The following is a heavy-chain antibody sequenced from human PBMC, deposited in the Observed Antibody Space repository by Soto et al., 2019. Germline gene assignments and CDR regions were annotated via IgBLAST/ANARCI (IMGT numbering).Heavy chain of an antibody. J-gene: IGHJ6*02. V-gene: IGHV3-30*18. CDR3: AKARGANNWANYYGLDV. Sequence: QEQLVESGGGVVQPGRYLRLSCAASGFIFANYGMPWVRQAPGKGLEWVALITYEGSNKCYADAVKGRFTIPRDNAKNMVSLQMDSLRAEDTAVYYCAKARGANNWANYYGLDVWGHGTTVTVSS. D-gene: IGHD1-1*01. CDR2: ITYEGSNK. CDR1: GFIFANYG.